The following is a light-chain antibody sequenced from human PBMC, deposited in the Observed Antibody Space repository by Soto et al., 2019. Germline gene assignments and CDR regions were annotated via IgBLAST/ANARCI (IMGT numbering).Light chain of an antibody. V-gene: IGKV3-20*01. CDR1: QSVSSSY. CDR2: GAS. Sequence: EIVLTQSPGTLSLSPGERATLSCSASQSVSSSYLAWYQQKPGQAPRLLIYGASSRATGIPDRFSGSWSGTDFTLTSSRLEPEDFAVYYCQQYGSSYTFGQGTKLEL. J-gene: IGKJ2*01. CDR3: QQYGSSYT.